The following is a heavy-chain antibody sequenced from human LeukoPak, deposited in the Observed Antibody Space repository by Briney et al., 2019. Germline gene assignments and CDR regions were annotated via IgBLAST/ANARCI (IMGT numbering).Heavy chain of an antibody. CDR1: GFTFSSYG. J-gene: IGHJ4*02. Sequence: PGRSLRLSCAASGFTFSSYGMHWVRQAPGKGLEWVAVIWYDGSNKYYADSVKGRFTISRDNSKNTLYLQMNSLRAEDTAVYYCAKDRRRFWSGYLDYWGQGALVTVSS. CDR3: AKDRRRFWSGYLDY. D-gene: IGHD3-3*01. V-gene: IGHV3-33*06. CDR2: IWYDGSNK.